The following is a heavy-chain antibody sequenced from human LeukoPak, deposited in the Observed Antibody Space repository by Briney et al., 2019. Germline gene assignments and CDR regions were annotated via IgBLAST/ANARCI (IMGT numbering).Heavy chain of an antibody. Sequence: AASVKVSCKASGYTFTSYYMHWVRQPPGQGLEWMGRINPSGGSTTYAQKFQGRVTMTRDTSTSTVYMELSSLRSEDTAVYYCARSRWELWSLAFDIWGQGTMVTVSS. CDR2: INPSGGST. CDR3: ARSRWELWSLAFDI. D-gene: IGHD1-26*01. J-gene: IGHJ3*02. V-gene: IGHV1-46*01. CDR1: GYTFTSYY.